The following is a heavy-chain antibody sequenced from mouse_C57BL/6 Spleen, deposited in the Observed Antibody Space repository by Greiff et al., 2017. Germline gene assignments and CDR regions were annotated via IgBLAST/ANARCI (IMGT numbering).Heavy chain of an antibody. CDR3: AREGRYGYGGGCFDV. CDR2: INPNNGGT. V-gene: IGHV1-22*01. CDR1: GYTFTDYN. D-gene: IGHD2-2*01. Sequence: SGPELVKPGASVKMSCKASGYTFTDYNMHWVKQSHGKSLEWIGYINPNNGGTSYNQKFKDKATLTVNKSSSTAYMALRSLTSEDSAVYYGAREGRYGYGGGCFDVWGTGTTVTVSS. J-gene: IGHJ1*03.